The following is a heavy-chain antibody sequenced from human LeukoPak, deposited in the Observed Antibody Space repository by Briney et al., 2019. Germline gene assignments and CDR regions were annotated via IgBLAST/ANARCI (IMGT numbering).Heavy chain of an antibody. Sequence: TGGSLRLSCAASGFTFSSYWMHWVRQAPGKGLVWVSRINSDGSSTSYADSVKGRFTISRDNAKNTLYLQMNSLRAEDTAVYYCARDSLSYSYYYDSSGYYRRNYFDYWGQGTLVTVSS. CDR2: INSDGSST. J-gene: IGHJ4*02. CDR1: GFTFSSYW. D-gene: IGHD3-22*01. CDR3: ARDSLSYSYYYDSSGYYRRNYFDY. V-gene: IGHV3-74*01.